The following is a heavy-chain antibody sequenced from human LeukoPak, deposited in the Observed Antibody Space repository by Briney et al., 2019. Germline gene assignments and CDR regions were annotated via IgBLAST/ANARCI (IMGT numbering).Heavy chain of an antibody. CDR3: ARCWDSSSPFDY. CDR1: GYTLTELS. J-gene: IGHJ4*02. V-gene: IGHV1-24*01. Sequence: ASVKVSCKVSGYTLTELSMHWVRQAPGKGLEWMGGFDPEDGETIYAQKFQGRVTMTEDTSTDTAYMELSSLRSEDTAVYYCARCWDSSSPFDYWGQGTLVTVSS. D-gene: IGHD6-13*01. CDR2: FDPEDGET.